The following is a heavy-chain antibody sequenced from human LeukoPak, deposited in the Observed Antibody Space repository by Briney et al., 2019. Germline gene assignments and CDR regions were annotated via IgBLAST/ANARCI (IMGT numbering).Heavy chain of an antibody. V-gene: IGHV1-24*01. J-gene: IGHJ4*02. CDR1: GYTLTELS. CDR2: FDPEDGET. CDR3: ATLYYYDSSGWRFSFDYFDY. Sequence: ASVKVSCKVSGYTLTELSMHWVRQAPGKGLEWTGGFDPEDGETIYAQKFQGRVTTTEDTSTDTAYMELSSLRSEDTAVYYCATLYYYDSSGWRFSFDYFDYWGQGTLVTVSS. D-gene: IGHD3-22*01.